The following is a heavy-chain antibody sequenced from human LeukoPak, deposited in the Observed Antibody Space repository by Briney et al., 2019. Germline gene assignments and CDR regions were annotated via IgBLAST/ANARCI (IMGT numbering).Heavy chain of an antibody. Sequence: PSETLSLTCTVSGGSISSYYWSWIRQPPGKGLEWIGYIYYSGTTNYNPSLKSRVTISVVTSKNQFSLKLSSVTAADTAVYYCARDSRPAHYYDSSGQDWYFDLWGRSTLVTVSS. CDR1: GGSISSYY. CDR2: IYYSGTT. V-gene: IGHV4-59*01. CDR3: ARDSRPAHYYDSSGQDWYFDL. D-gene: IGHD3-22*01. J-gene: IGHJ2*01.